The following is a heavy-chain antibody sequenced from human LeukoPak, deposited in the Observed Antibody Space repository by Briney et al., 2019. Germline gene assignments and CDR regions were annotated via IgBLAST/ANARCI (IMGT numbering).Heavy chain of an antibody. D-gene: IGHD6-13*01. CDR2: INSDGSST. CDR1: GFSFSNHW. V-gene: IGHV3-74*03. Sequence: GGSLRLSCAASGFSFSNHWMHWVRQVPGKGLVWVSRINSDGSSTTYADSVKGRFTISRDNAKNTLYLQMNSLRDEDTAVYYCTRDVSQSSSWYGEFDYWGQGTQFTVSS. CDR3: TRDVSQSSSWYGEFDY. J-gene: IGHJ4*02.